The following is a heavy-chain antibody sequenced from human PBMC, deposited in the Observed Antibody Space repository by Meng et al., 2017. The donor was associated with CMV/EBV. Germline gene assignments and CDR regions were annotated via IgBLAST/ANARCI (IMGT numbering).Heavy chain of an antibody. CDR2: IYWDDDK. Sequence: KASGLPPVKTTQPLTLTCTFSGCSLSTSGVGVGWIRQPPGKALEWLALIYWDDDKRYSPSLKSRLTITKDTSKNQVVLTMTNMDPVDTATYYCARIAAAGRFDYWGQGTLVTVSS. J-gene: IGHJ4*02. CDR1: GCSLSTSGVG. V-gene: IGHV2-5*02. D-gene: IGHD6-13*01. CDR3: ARIAAAGRFDY.